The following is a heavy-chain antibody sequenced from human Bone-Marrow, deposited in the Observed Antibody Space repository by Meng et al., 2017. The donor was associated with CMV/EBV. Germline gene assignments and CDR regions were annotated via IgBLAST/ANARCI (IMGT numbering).Heavy chain of an antibody. CDR2: IIPILGIA. V-gene: IGHV1-69*10. D-gene: IGHD3-9*01. J-gene: IGHJ6*02. CDR1: GGTFSSYA. CDR3: ARGSDVLRYFDWLLSPDYYYDMDV. Sequence: SVKVSCKASGGTFSSYAISWVRQAPGQGLEWMGGIIPILGIANYAQKFQGRVTITADKSTSTAYMELSSLRSEDTAVYYCARGSDVLRYFDWLLSPDYYYDMDVWGQGTTVTVSS.